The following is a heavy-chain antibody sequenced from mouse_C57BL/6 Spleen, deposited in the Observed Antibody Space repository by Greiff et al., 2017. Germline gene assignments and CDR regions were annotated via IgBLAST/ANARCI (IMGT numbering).Heavy chain of an antibody. Sequence: LVESGAELMKPGASVKLSCKATGYTFTGYWIEWVKQRPGHGLEWIGEILPGSGSTNYNEKFKGKATFTADTSTNTAYLQPSSLTTEDSAIYDGARGGQLRGFDYWGQGTTLTVSS. D-gene: IGHD3-2*02. CDR2: ILPGSGST. V-gene: IGHV1-9*01. CDR1: GYTFTGYW. CDR3: ARGGQLRGFDY. J-gene: IGHJ2*01.